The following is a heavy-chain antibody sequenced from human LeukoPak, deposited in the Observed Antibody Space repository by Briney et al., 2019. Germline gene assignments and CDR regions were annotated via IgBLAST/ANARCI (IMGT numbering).Heavy chain of an antibody. Sequence: PGGSLRLSCAASGFPFNAYWMTWVRQAPGKGLEWVANIRQDGDTKYYVDSVKGRFTISRDNSKNTLYLQMNSLRAEDTAVYYCARDPTGQLWFDYWGQGTLVTVSS. J-gene: IGHJ4*02. V-gene: IGHV3-7*01. D-gene: IGHD5-18*01. CDR3: ARDPTGQLWFDY. CDR2: IRQDGDTK. CDR1: GFPFNAYW.